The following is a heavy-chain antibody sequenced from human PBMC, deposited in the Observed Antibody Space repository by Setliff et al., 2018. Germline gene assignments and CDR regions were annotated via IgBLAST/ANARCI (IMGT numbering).Heavy chain of an antibody. CDR1: GYTFTSYG. D-gene: IGHD5-12*01. CDR2: ISAYNGNT. V-gene: IGHV7-4-1*02. Sequence: GASVKVSCKASGYTFTSYGISWVRQAPGQGLEWMGWISAYNGNTTYAQGFTGRFVLSLDISVSTAYLQISSLKAEDTAVYYCARVFRRGYDYWGQGTLVTVSS. CDR3: ARVFRRGYDY. J-gene: IGHJ4*02.